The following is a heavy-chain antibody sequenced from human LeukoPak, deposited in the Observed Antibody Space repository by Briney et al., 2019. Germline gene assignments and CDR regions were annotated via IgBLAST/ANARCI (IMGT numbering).Heavy chain of an antibody. CDR2: ISYDGSNK. V-gene: IGHV3-30-3*01. CDR3: ARVGNIVATITFDY. D-gene: IGHD5-12*01. Sequence: GGSLRLSCAASGFTFSSYAMHWVRQAPGKGLEWVAVISYDGSNKYYADSVKGRFTISRDNAKNSLYLQMNSLRAEDTAVYYCARVGNIVATITFDYWGQGTLVTVSS. J-gene: IGHJ4*02. CDR1: GFTFSSYA.